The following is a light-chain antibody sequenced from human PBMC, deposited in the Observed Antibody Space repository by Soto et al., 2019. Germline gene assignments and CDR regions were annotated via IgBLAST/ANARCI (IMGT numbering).Light chain of an antibody. CDR3: CSHTSNRALNWV. CDR1: SSDVGGYNF. Sequence: QSALTQPASVSGSPGQSITISCTGTSSDVGGYNFVSWYQHHPGKAPKLMIYEVSNRPSGVSNRFSGAKSGNTASLTISGLQAEDEGDYYCCSHTSNRALNWVFVGGTKLTVL. CDR2: EVS. J-gene: IGLJ3*02. V-gene: IGLV2-14*01.